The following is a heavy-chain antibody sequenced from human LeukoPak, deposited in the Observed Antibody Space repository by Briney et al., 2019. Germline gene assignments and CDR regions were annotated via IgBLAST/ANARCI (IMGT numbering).Heavy chain of an antibody. Sequence: GGSLRLSCAASGFTFSSYAMSWVRQAPGKGLEWVSTLSGSDGSTYYADSVKGRFTISRDNSKNTLYLQMNSLRAEDTAVYYCAKESGYSYGYTYYYYGLDVWGQGTTVTVSS. D-gene: IGHD5-18*01. J-gene: IGHJ6*02. CDR1: GFTFSSYA. CDR3: AKESGYSYGYTYYYYGLDV. V-gene: IGHV3-23*01. CDR2: LSGSDGST.